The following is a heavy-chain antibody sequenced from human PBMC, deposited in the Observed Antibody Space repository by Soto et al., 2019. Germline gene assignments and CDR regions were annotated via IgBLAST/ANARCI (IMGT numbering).Heavy chain of an antibody. CDR2: VAQSGST. CDR3: ARNRYGGYDFDY. V-gene: IGHV4-4*02. D-gene: IGHD5-12*01. Sequence: QVQLQESGPGLVKPSETLSLTCTVSSGSITSSNWWSWVRQSPGKGLEWIGEVAQSGSTNCIPSRKSRLTISLDKSRNRFSLRLTSVTAADTALYYCARNRYGGYDFDYWGQGTLVTVSP. CDR1: SGSITSSNW. J-gene: IGHJ4*02.